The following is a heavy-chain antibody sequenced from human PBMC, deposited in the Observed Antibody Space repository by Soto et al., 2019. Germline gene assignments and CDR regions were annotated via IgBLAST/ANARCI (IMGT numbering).Heavy chain of an antibody. CDR3: TNATQWMRRY. Sequence: QITLKESGPMLVKPTQTLTLTCTFSGFSLRTSGVGVGWIRQPPGKPLEWLALIYWDDSKYYSPSLKTRLTIXXIATKVQVVITIANIDTASRATCHETNATQWMRRYWGQGSLVTVTS. D-gene: IGHD1-26*01. J-gene: IGHJ4*02. CDR2: IYWDDSK. CDR1: GFSLRTSGVG. V-gene: IGHV2-5*02.